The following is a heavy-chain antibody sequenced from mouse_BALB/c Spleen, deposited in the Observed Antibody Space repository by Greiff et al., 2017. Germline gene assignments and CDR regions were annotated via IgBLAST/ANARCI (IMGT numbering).Heavy chain of an antibody. CDR1: GFAFSSYD. D-gene: IGHD4-1*01. CDR2: ISSGGGST. V-gene: IGHV5-12-1*01. CDR3: ARELGPYAMDY. Sequence: EVMLVESGGGLVKPGGSLKLSCAASGFAFSSYDMSWVRQTPEKRLEWVAYISSGGGSTYYPDTVKGRFTISRDNAKNTLYLHMSSLKSEDTAMYYCARELGPYAMDYWGQGTSVTVSS. J-gene: IGHJ4*01.